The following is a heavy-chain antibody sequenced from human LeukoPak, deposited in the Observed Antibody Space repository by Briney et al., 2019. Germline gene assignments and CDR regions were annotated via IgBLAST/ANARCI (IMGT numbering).Heavy chain of an antibody. V-gene: IGHV4-30-2*01. J-gene: IGHJ3*02. CDR1: GGSISSGGYS. CDR3: ARGAGIAAAGTRPDAFDI. CDR2: IYHSGST. D-gene: IGHD6-13*01. Sequence: SQTLSLTCAVSGGSISSGGYSWGWIRQPPGKGLEWIGYIYHSGSTYYNPSLKSRVTISVDRSKNQFSLKLSSVTAADTAVYYCARGAGIAAAGTRPDAFDIWGQGTMVTVSS.